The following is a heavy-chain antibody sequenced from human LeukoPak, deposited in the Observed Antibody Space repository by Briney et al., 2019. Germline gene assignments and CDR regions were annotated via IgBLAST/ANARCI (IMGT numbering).Heavy chain of an antibody. CDR2: VHLDGRT. CDR1: GGSVTSTNW. CDR3: AREGGFYRPLDY. D-gene: IGHD3-3*01. Sequence: PSGTLSLTCAVSGGSVTSTNWWTWVRQPPGKGLEWIGVVHLDGRTNYNPSLTGRLTMSVDLYENHISLKMTSVTAADTAVYYCAREGGFYRPLDYSGQGMLVTVSS. V-gene: IGHV4-4*02. J-gene: IGHJ4*02.